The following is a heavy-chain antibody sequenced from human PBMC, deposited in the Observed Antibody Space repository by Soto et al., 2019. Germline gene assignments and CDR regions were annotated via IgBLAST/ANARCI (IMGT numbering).Heavy chain of an antibody. Sequence: SETLSLTCTVSGGSVSSGSYYWSWIRQPPGKGLEWIGYIYYSGSTNYNPSLKSRVTISVDTSKNQFSLKLSSVTAADTAVYYCARDSGLLDAFEIWGQGTMVTVSS. CDR2: IYYSGST. CDR1: GGSVSSGSYY. D-gene: IGHD3-22*01. CDR3: ARDSGLLDAFEI. J-gene: IGHJ3*02. V-gene: IGHV4-61*01.